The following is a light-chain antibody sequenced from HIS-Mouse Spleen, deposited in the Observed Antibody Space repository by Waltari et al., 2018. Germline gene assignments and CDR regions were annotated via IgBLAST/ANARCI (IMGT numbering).Light chain of an antibody. CDR1: SRYAGGYTY. CDR3: CSYAGSYTVV. J-gene: IGLJ2*01. V-gene: IGLV2-11*01. Sequence: QSALTQPRSVSGSPGQSVPISFTGTSRYAGGYTYASWYQQHPGKAPKLMLYDVSKRPSGVPDRFSGSKSGNTASLTISGLQAEDEADYYCCSYAGSYTVVFGGGTKLTVL. CDR2: DVS.